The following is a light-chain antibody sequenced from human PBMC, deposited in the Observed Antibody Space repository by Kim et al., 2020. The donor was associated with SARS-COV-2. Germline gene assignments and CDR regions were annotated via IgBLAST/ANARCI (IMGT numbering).Light chain of an antibody. J-gene: IGKJ4*01. CDR1: QSVRTY. CDR3: QQRSNWPRTT. V-gene: IGKV3-11*01. Sequence: EIVLTQSPATLSLSPGERATLSCRASQSVRTYLAWYQQKPGQAPRVLIYDASNRAPGVPARFSGSGSGTDFTLTISSLEAEDFAVYYCQQRSNWPRTTFGGGTKVDIK. CDR2: DAS.